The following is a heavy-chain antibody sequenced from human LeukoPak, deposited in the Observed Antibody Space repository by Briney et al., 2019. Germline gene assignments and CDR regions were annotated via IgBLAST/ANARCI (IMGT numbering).Heavy chain of an antibody. Sequence: PSETLSHTCTVSGGSISSSSYYWGWIRQPPGKGLEWIGSIYYSGSTYYNPSLKSRVTISVDTSKNQFSLKLSSVTAADTAVYYCARRNYDSRASDAFDIWGQGTMVTVSS. D-gene: IGHD3-22*01. CDR1: GGSISSSSYY. V-gene: IGHV4-39*01. J-gene: IGHJ3*02. CDR3: ARRNYDSRASDAFDI. CDR2: IYYSGST.